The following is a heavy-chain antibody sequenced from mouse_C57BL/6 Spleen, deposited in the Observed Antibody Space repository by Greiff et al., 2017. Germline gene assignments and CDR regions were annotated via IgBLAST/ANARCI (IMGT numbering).Heavy chain of an antibody. Sequence: EVQLQQSGPELVKPGASVKISCKASGYTFTDYYMNWVKQSHGKSLEWIGDITPNNGCTSYNQKFKGKATLTVDKSSSTAYMELRSLTSEDSAVYYCAREMVTTSFAYWGQGTLVTVSA. CDR3: AREMVTTSFAY. CDR2: ITPNNGCT. J-gene: IGHJ3*01. V-gene: IGHV1-26*01. CDR1: GYTFTDYY. D-gene: IGHD2-2*01.